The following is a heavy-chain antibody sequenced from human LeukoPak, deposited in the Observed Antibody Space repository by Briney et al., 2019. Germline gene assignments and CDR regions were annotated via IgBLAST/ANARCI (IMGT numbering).Heavy chain of an antibody. CDR3: AGVAGVSYMDV. Sequence: GASVKVSCKASGYTFTGYYMHWVRQAPGQGLEWMGWIHPNSGGTNYAQKFQGRVTMTRDTSINTVYMELRRLRSDDTAVYFCAGVAGVSYMDVWGKGTTVTVSS. J-gene: IGHJ6*03. V-gene: IGHV1-2*02. CDR1: GYTFTGYY. D-gene: IGHD2-8*01. CDR2: IHPNSGGT.